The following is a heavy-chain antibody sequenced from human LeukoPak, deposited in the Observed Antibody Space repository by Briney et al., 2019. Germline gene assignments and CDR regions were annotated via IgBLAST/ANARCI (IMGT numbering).Heavy chain of an antibody. D-gene: IGHD5-18*01. J-gene: IGHJ6*02. CDR1: GGSISSYY. V-gene: IGHV4-59*08. CDR3: ARYSYGGGTGYYYYGMDV. Sequence: SETLSLTCTVSGGSISSYYWSWIRQPPGRGLEWIGYIYYSGSTYYNLSLKSRVTISVDTSKNQFSLKLSSVTAADAAVYYCARYSYGGGTGYYYYGMDVWGQGTTVTVSS. CDR2: IYYSGST.